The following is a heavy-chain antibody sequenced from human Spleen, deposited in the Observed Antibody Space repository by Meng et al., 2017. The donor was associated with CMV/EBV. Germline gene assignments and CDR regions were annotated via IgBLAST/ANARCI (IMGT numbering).Heavy chain of an antibody. D-gene: IGHD3-22*01. V-gene: IGHV3-74*01. Sequence: GGSLRLSCAASGFTFSSYWMDWVRQVPGKGLVWVSRINGDGTEITYADSVKGRCTVFRDNDKNMLYLQMNSLRADDTAIYYCAREGYDSPWGQGALVTVSS. CDR3: AREGYDSP. CDR1: GFTFSSYW. CDR2: INGDGTEI. J-gene: IGHJ5*02.